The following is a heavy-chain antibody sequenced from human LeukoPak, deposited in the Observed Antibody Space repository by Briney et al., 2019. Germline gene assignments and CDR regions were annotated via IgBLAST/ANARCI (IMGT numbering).Heavy chain of an antibody. Sequence: GGSLRLSCAASGFTFSSYGMHWVRQAPGKGLEWVAFIRYDGSNKYYADSVKGRFTISRDNSKNTLYLQMNSLRAEDTAVYYCAKDQVTMIGDAFDIWGQGTMVTVSS. CDR2: IRYDGSNK. CDR3: AKDQVTMIGDAFDI. CDR1: GFTFSSYG. J-gene: IGHJ3*02. D-gene: IGHD3-22*01. V-gene: IGHV3-30*02.